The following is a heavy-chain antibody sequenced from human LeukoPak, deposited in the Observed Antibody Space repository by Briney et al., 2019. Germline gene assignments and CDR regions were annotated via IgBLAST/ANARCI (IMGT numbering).Heavy chain of an antibody. J-gene: IGHJ4*02. D-gene: IGHD7-27*01. CDR2: IGTDGGYI. CDR1: GFIFSNYN. CDR3: ARPYWGYYFDN. Sequence: GGPLRLSCAASGFIFSNYNMNWLRRAPGKGLEWVATIGTDGGYIYYADSVKGRFTISRDNAKSSLYLQMNSLRAEDTAVYYCARPYWGYYFDNWGQGTLVTVSS. V-gene: IGHV3-21*01.